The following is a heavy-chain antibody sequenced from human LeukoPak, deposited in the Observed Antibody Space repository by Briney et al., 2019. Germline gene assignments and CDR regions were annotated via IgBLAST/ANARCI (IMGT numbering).Heavy chain of an antibody. CDR1: GGSISSYY. J-gene: IGHJ6*02. V-gene: IGHV4-59*01. CDR3: ATPNSGNYGMDV. Sequence: SETLSLTCTVSGGSISSYYWSWIRQPPGKGLEWIGYIYYSGSTNYNPSLKSRVTISVDTSKNQFSLKLSSVTAEDTAVYYCATPNSGNYGMDVWGQGTTVTVSS. CDR2: IYYSGST. D-gene: IGHD1-1*01.